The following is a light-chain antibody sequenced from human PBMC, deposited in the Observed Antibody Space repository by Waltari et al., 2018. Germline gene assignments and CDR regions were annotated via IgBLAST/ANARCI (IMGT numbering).Light chain of an antibody. CDR2: GAS. J-gene: IGKJ1*01. Sequence: IVLTQSPGTLSLSPGERATLPCRASQSVGTFLVWYQQKPGQAPRLLIQGASTRATGTPDRFSGSGSGTDFSLTISRLEPEDFAMYYCQHYVRLPVTFGQGTKVEI. CDR1: QSVGTF. V-gene: IGKV3-20*01. CDR3: QHYVRLPVT.